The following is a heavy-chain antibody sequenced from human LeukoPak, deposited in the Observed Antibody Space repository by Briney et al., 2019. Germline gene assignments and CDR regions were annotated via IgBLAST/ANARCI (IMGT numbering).Heavy chain of an antibody. V-gene: IGHV4-4*02. CDR3: ASAAYYYDSSGYRSYYFDY. D-gene: IGHD3-22*01. J-gene: IGHJ4*02. CDR1: GESVSSSNW. Sequence: YPSETLSLTCAVSGESVSSSNWWSWVRQPPGKGLEWIGEIYHSGTTNYDPSLKGRVTISIDTSRNQFSLRLTSVTAADTAVYYCASAAYYYDSSGYRSYYFDYWGQGTLVTVSS. CDR2: IYHSGTT.